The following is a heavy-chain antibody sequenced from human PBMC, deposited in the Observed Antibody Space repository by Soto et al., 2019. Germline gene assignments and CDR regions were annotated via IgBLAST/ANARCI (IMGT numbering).Heavy chain of an antibody. D-gene: IGHD3-22*01. CDR2: MYPGDSDL. Sequence: GESLKISCKGSGYSFTSYWIGWVRQMPGKGLEWMGVMYPGDSDLRYSPSFQGQVTISADRSISTAYLQWSSLKASDTAMYYCARQPSNGQWFLWGQGTTVTVSS. J-gene: IGHJ6*02. CDR3: ARQPSNGQWFL. CDR1: GYSFTSYW. V-gene: IGHV5-51*01.